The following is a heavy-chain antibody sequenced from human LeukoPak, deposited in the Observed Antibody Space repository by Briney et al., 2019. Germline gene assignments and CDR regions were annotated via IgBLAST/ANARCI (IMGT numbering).Heavy chain of an antibody. J-gene: IGHJ6*03. CDR1: GGSLTPYY. CDR2: IHSGGTT. V-gene: IGHV4-4*07. D-gene: IGHD5-18*01. CDR3: ARDSPDGYTYGHYYYMGV. Sequence: SETLSLTCTVSGGSLTPYYWTWIRQSAGKGMEYIGRIHSGGTTNYNPSLRSRITMSVDTSKNQFSLRLTSVTAADTAIYYCARDSPDGYTYGHYYYMGVWGKGTTITVSS.